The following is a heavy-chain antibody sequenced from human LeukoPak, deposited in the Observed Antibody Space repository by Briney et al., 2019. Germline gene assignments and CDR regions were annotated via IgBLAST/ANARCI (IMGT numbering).Heavy chain of an antibody. CDR2: IYYSGST. D-gene: IGHD4/OR15-4a*01. CDR1: GGSISSHY. V-gene: IGHV4-59*11. CDR3: ARSSGALFDY. J-gene: IGHJ4*02. Sequence: PSETLSLTCTVSGGSISSHYWSWIRQPPGKGLEWIGYIYYSGSTNYNPSLKSRVTISVDTSKNQFSLKLSSVTAAGTAVYYCARSSGALFDYWGQGTLVTVSS.